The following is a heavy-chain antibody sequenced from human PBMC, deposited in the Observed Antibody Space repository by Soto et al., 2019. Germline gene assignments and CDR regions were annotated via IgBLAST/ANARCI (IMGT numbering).Heavy chain of an antibody. Sequence: EVQLVESGGGLVQPGGSLKLSCAASGFTFSGSAMHWVRQASGKGLEWVGRIRSKANSYATEYAAAVKGRFTISRDDSKNTAYLKMNSRKTEDTAVYYCTRTYYYESSGYPVSFDIWGQGTMVTVSS. CDR2: IRSKANSYAT. J-gene: IGHJ3*02. CDR1: GFTFSGSA. CDR3: TRTYYYESSGYPVSFDI. D-gene: IGHD3-22*01. V-gene: IGHV3-73*02.